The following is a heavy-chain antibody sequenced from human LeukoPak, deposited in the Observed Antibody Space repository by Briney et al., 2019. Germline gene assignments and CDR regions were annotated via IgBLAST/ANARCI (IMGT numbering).Heavy chain of an antibody. CDR3: ARVADCSGGSCYSPWFAP. CDR2: IYYSGST. D-gene: IGHD2-15*01. Sequence: SETLSLTCTVSGGSISSGDYYWSWIRQPPGKGLEWIGYIYYSGSTYYNPSLKSRFTISVDTSKNQFSLKLSSVTAADTAVYYCARVADCSGGSCYSPWFAPWGQGTRVTVPS. J-gene: IGHJ5*02. CDR1: GGSISSGDYY. V-gene: IGHV4-30-4*01.